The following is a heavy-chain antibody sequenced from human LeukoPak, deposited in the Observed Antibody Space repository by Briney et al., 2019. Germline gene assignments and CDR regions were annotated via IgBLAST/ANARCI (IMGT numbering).Heavy chain of an antibody. CDR2: INPSGGST. D-gene: IGHD6-13*01. Sequence: ASVKVSCKASGYTFTSYYMHWVRQAPGQGLEWMGIINPSGGSTSYAQKFQGRVTMTRDMSTSTVYMELSSLRSEDTAVYYCARIAAALNWFDPWGQGTLVTVSS. J-gene: IGHJ5*02. V-gene: IGHV1-46*01. CDR1: GYTFTSYY. CDR3: ARIAAALNWFDP.